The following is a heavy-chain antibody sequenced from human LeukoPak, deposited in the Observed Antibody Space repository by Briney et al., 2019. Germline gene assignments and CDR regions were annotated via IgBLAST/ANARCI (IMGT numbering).Heavy chain of an antibody. D-gene: IGHD2-2*03. CDR2: IYTSGST. Sequence: SETLSLTCTVSGGSISSYYWSWIRQPAGKGLEWIVRIYTSGSTNYNPSLKSRVTMSVDTSKNQFSLKLSSVTAADTAVYYCARDPVGYCSSTSCWAYWGQGTLVTVSS. CDR3: ARDPVGYCSSTSCWAY. J-gene: IGHJ4*02. CDR1: GGSISSYY. V-gene: IGHV4-4*07.